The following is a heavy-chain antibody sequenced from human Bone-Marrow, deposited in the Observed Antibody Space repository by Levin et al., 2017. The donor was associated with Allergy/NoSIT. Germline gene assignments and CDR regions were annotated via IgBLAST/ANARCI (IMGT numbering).Heavy chain of an antibody. CDR2: ISSRSSYT. CDR1: GSDFSDHY. D-gene: IGHD3-10*01. J-gene: IGHJ4*02. V-gene: IGHV3-11*05. CDR3: ARGGLYYYGSGSYND. Sequence: GESLKISCAASGSDFSDHYMSWIRQAPGKGLEWVSYISSRSSYTSYTDSVKGRFTISRDNAKNSLYLQMNSLRAEDTAVYYCARGGLYYYGSGSYNDWGQGTLVTVSS.